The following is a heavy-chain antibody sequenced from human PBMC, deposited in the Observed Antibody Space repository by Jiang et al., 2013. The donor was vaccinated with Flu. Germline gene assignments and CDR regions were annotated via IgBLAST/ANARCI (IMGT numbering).Heavy chain of an antibody. Sequence: SGGSISSSNWWSWVRPAPTEGAGVDWEIYHSGSTNYNPSLKSRVTISVDKSKNQFSLKLSSVTAADTAVYYCARGALGQLAYWGQGTLVTVSS. V-gene: IGHV4-4*02. D-gene: IGHD6-6*01. CDR2: IYHSGST. J-gene: IGHJ4*02. CDR1: GGSISSSNW. CDR3: ARGALGQLAY.